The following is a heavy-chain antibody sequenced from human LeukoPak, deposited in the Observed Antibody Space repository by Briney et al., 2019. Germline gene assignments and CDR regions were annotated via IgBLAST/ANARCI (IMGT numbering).Heavy chain of an antibody. V-gene: IGHV3-48*03. CDR3: ARDPPNYYGSGSYYRRRGNWFDP. Sequence: PGGSLRLSCAASEFTFSSYEMNWVRQAPGKGLEWVSYISSSGSTIYYADSVKGRFTISRDNAKNSLYLQMNSLRAEDTAVYYCARDPPNYYGSGSYYRRRGNWFDPWGQGTLVTVSS. J-gene: IGHJ5*02. CDR2: ISSSGSTI. D-gene: IGHD3-10*01. CDR1: EFTFSSYE.